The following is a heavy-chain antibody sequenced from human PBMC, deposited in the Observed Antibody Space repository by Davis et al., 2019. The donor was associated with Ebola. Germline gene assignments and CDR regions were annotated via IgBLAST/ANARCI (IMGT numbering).Heavy chain of an antibody. CDR1: GFTFSSYW. J-gene: IGHJ4*02. V-gene: IGHV3-33*08. CDR2: IWYDGSNK. D-gene: IGHD2-21*01. CDR3: ARDLMAGLLAATY. Sequence: GESLKISCAASGFTFSSYWMHWVRQAPGKGLEWVAVIWYDGSNKYYADSVKGRFTISRDNSKNTLYLQMNSLRAEDTAVYYCARDLMAGLLAATYWGQGTLVTVSS.